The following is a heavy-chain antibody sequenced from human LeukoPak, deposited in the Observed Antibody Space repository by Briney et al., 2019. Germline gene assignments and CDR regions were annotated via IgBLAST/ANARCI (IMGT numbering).Heavy chain of an antibody. J-gene: IGHJ4*02. Sequence: PSLTCTVSXGSIXXXXXYXGXIRQPXGKGLECIVSIYYSGSTYYNPSLKSRVTISVDTSKNQFSLKLMSVTAADTAVYYCARHFGTWGQGTLVTVSS. CDR3: ARHFGT. V-gene: IGHV4-39*01. CDR2: IYYSGST. CDR1: XGSIXXXXXY. D-gene: IGHD3/OR15-3a*01.